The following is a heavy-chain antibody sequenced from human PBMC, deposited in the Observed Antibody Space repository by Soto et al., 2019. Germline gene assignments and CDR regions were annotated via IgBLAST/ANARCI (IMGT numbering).Heavy chain of an antibody. D-gene: IGHD1-1*01. V-gene: IGHV3-30*03. Sequence: SCSAAKVIFNIYGMHWVRQTPGKGLEWMAVISYDGANKYYADSVKGRFTISRDNSKNTLYLEMNSLRPDDTAIYYCARDVATSGTKFFYGMAVWGQGTTVTVSS. CDR2: ISYDGANK. CDR3: ARDVATSGTKFFYGMAV. J-gene: IGHJ6*02. CDR1: KVIFNIYG.